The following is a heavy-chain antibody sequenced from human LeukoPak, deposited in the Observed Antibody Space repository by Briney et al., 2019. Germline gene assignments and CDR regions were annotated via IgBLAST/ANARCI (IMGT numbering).Heavy chain of an antibody. CDR2: IYYSGST. CDR3: ARLIPYYFDY. V-gene: IGHV4-59*01. J-gene: IGHJ4*02. Sequence: SETLSLTCTVSGGSISSDYWSWIRQPPGKGLEWIGYIYYSGSTNYNPSLKSRVTISVDTSKNQFSLRLRSATAADTAVYYCARLIPYYFDYWGQGILVTVSS. CDR1: GGSISSDY.